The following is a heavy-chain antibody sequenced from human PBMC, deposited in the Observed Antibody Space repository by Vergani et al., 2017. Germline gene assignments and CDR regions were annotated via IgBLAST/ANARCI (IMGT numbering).Heavy chain of an antibody. V-gene: IGHV3-23*01. J-gene: IGHJ4*02. CDR3: AKDVDDYGDCGRRLDY. CDR2: ITCSCGST. CDR1: GFTFSSYA. Sequence: EVQLLESAGGLVKPGGSLRLSCAASGFTFSSYAMNWVRQARGQGLAWVSVITCSCGSTYYADSVKGRFTISRDKSRNTLYLQMNSLRAEDTAIYYCAKDVDDYGDCGRRLDYWGQGTLVTVSS. D-gene: IGHD4-17*01.